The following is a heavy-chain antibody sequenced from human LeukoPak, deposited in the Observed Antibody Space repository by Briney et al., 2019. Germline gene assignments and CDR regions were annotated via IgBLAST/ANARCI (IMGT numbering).Heavy chain of an antibody. J-gene: IGHJ4*02. Sequence: SVKVSCKASGGTFTSYAISWVRQAPGQGLEWMGGIIPIFGAANYAQKFQGRVTITADKSTSTSYMELSSLRSEDTAVYYCARDTYYYDSSGLDYWGQGTLVTVSS. V-gene: IGHV1-69*06. CDR1: GGTFTSYA. D-gene: IGHD3-22*01. CDR2: IIPIFGAA. CDR3: ARDTYYYDSSGLDY.